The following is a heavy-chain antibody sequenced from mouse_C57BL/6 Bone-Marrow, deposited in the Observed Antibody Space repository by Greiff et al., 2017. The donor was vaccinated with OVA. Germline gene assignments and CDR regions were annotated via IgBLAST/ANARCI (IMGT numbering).Heavy chain of an antibody. CDR1: GYAFTNYL. CDR2: INPGSGGT. J-gene: IGHJ3*01. CDR3: ARGEDFWFAY. V-gene: IGHV1-54*01. Sequence: QVHVKQSGAELVRPGTSVKVSCKASGYAFTNYLIEWVKQRPGQGLEWIGVINPGSGGTNYNEKFKGKATLTADKSSSTAYMQLSSLTSEDSAVYFCARGEDFWFAYWGQGTLVTVSA.